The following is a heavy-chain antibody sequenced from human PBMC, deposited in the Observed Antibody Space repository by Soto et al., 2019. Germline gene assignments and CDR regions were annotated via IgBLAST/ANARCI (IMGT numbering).Heavy chain of an antibody. D-gene: IGHD1-26*01. CDR3: AIGSGSSYSDL. V-gene: IGHV3-7*01. Sequence: PGGSLRLCCAASELSYRDNWMSWVRQAPEKGLEWVANINQDGSETSYVDSVKGRFTISRDKSKNSLWLHMNSLRLDDTAVYYCAIGSGSSYSDLWGQGILGTV. CDR2: INQDGSET. CDR1: ELSYRDNW. J-gene: IGHJ4*02.